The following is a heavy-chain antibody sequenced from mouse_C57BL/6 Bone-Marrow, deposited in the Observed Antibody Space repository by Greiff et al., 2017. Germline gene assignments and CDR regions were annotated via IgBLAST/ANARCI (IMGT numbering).Heavy chain of an antibody. CDR1: GYSITSGYY. J-gene: IGHJ3*01. CDR3: AREERLRRGSWFAY. Sequence: EVKLMESGPGLVKPSQSLSLTCSVTGYSITSGYYWNWIRQFPGNKLEWMGYISYDGSNNYNPSLKNRISITRDTSKNQFFLKLTSVTTEDTATYYCAREERLRRGSWFAYWGQGTLVTVSA. CDR2: ISYDGSN. V-gene: IGHV3-6*01. D-gene: IGHD2-4*01.